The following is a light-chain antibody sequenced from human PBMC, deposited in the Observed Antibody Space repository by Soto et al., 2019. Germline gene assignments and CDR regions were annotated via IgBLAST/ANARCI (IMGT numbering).Light chain of an antibody. Sequence: QSARTQPRSVSGSPGQSVTISCTGTSSDVGGSNLVSWYQQHAGRAPKLVIYDVIKRPSGVPDRFSGSKSGNTASLTISGLQVEDESDYYCCSYAGNSLWVFGGGTKLTVL. CDR3: CSYAGNSLWV. J-gene: IGLJ3*02. CDR2: DVI. V-gene: IGLV2-11*01. CDR1: SSDVGGSNL.